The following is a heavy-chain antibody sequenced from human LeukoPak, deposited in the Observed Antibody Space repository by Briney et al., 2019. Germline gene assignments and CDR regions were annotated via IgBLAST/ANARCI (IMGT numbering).Heavy chain of an antibody. J-gene: IGHJ4*02. V-gene: IGHV1-8*03. CDR3: ARRDCSGGTCRTRIFDY. Sequence: ASVKVSCKASGYTFTSYDINWVRQATGQGLEWMGWMNPNSGNTGYAQKFQGRVTLTRNTSISTAYMEVSSLISEDTAVYYCARRDCSGGTCRTRIFDYWGQGTLVTVSS. D-gene: IGHD2-15*01. CDR2: MNPNSGNT. CDR1: GYTFTSYD.